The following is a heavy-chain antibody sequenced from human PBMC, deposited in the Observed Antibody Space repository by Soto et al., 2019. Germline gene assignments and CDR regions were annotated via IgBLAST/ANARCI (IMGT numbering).Heavy chain of an antibody. Sequence: LSLSYAASGFTFSSYGMHCVRQATDQGLEWGAVISYDGSNKYYADSVKCRFTISRDNSKNTLYLQMNSLRAEDTAVYYCAKGSEDIVVVVAATTHGYFDYWGQGTLVTVSS. V-gene: IGHV3-30*18. J-gene: IGHJ4*02. CDR2: ISYDGSNK. CDR1: GFTFSSYG. CDR3: AKGSEDIVVVVAATTHGYFDY. D-gene: IGHD2-15*01.